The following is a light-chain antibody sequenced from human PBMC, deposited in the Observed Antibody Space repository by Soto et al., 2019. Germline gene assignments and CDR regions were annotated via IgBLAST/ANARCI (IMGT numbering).Light chain of an antibody. CDR2: EVT. V-gene: IGLV2-14*01. Sequence: QSVLTQPASVSGSPGQSITISCTGTSSDIGGYKYVSWYQQRPGKAPKLIIYEVTNRPSGVSDRFSGSKSGNTASLTISGLQAEDEADYYCSSYTIYSTLLLFGGGTKLTVL. CDR3: SSYTIYSTLLL. CDR1: SSDIGGYKY. J-gene: IGLJ2*01.